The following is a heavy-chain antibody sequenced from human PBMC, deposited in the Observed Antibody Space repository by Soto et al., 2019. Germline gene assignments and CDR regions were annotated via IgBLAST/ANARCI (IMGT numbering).Heavy chain of an antibody. CDR1: GFTFSNYA. CDR2: ITGAT. J-gene: IGHJ4*02. Sequence: VQLLESGGGLVQPGGSLRLSCAASGFTFSNYAMSWVRQSPGKGLEWVSVITGATYYADSVKGRFIISRDNAKSTLYLHMNSLRADDTAVYYCVRGYRAERPYWGQGTLVNVSS. V-gene: IGHV3-23*01. CDR3: VRGYRAERPY. D-gene: IGHD2-2*02.